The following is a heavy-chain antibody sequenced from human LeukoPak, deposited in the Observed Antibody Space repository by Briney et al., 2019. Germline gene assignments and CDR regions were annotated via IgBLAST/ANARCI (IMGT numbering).Heavy chain of an antibody. Sequence: SETLSLTCTVSGGSISSGGYYWSWIRQHPGKGLEWIGYIYYSGSTYYNPSLKSRVTISVDTSKNQFSLKLSSVTAADTAVYYCARGKGSGWFPPNNWFDPWGQGTLVTVSS. D-gene: IGHD6-19*01. V-gene: IGHV4-31*03. CDR2: IYYSGST. CDR1: GGSISSGGYY. CDR3: ARGKGSGWFPPNNWFDP. J-gene: IGHJ5*02.